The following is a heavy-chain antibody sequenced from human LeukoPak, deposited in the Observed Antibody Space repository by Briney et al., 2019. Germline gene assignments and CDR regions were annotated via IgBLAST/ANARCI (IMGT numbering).Heavy chain of an antibody. CDR3: AKDGKGFYNDYGDGGIDY. CDR1: GFTFDDYA. CDR2: ISWDGGST. Sequence: GGSLRLSCAASGFTFDDYAMHWVRQAPGKGLEWVSLISWDGGSTYYADSVKGRFTISRDNSKNSLYLQMNSLRAEDTALYYCAKDGKGFYNDYGDGGIDYWGQGTLVTVSS. D-gene: IGHD4-17*01. V-gene: IGHV3-43D*03. J-gene: IGHJ4*02.